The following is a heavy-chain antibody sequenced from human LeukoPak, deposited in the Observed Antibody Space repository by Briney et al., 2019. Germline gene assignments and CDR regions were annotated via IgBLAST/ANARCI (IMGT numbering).Heavy chain of an antibody. CDR1: GGSFSGYY. Sequence: SETLSLTCAVYGGSFSGYYWSWIRQPPGKGLEWIGEINHSGSTNYNPSLKSRVTISVDTSKNQFSLKLSSVTAADTAVYYCARPKYCSGGSCYFSRQYFDYWGQGTLVTVSS. CDR3: ARPKYCSGGSCYFSRQYFDY. V-gene: IGHV4-34*01. CDR2: INHSGST. J-gene: IGHJ4*02. D-gene: IGHD2-15*01.